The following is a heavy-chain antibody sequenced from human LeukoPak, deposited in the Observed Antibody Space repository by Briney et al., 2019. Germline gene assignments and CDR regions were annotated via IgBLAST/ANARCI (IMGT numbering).Heavy chain of an antibody. J-gene: IGHJ4*02. V-gene: IGHV1-3*01. D-gene: IGHD6-19*01. Sequence: FQGRVTITRDTSASTAYMELSSLRSEDTAAYYCARDSSGWYDNEFDYWGQGTLVTVSS. CDR3: ARDSSGWYDNEFDY.